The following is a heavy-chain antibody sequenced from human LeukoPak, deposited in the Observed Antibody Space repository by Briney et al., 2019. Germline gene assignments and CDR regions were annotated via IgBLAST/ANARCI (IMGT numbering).Heavy chain of an antibody. CDR1: GGSFSGSY. Sequence: PSETLSLTCAVYGGSFSGSYWSWIRQPPGKGLEWIGEINHSGSTNYNPSLKSRVTISVDTSKNQFSLKLSSVTAADTAVYYCARGRTSSPYYDILTGYYTIDYWGQGTLVTVSS. D-gene: IGHD3-9*01. J-gene: IGHJ4*02. CDR2: INHSGST. V-gene: IGHV4-34*01. CDR3: ARGRTSSPYYDILTGYYTIDY.